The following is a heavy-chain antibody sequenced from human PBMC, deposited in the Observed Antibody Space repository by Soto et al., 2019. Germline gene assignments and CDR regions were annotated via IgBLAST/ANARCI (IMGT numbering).Heavy chain of an antibody. J-gene: IGHJ4*02. V-gene: IGHV3-21*01. CDR1: GFAFNNYG. Sequence: GGSLRLSCTVSGFAFNNYGINWVRQAPGKGLEWVSSISKRDYTYDSDSVKGRFAISRDNAKSSVSLQMNTLRVEDTAVYYCAREDSIIIPAVSDFWGQGTLVTVSS. CDR3: AREDSIIIPAVSDF. CDR2: ISKRDYT. D-gene: IGHD2-2*01.